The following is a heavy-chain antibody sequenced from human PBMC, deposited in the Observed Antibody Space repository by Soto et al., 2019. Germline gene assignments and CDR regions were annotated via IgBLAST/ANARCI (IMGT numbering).Heavy chain of an antibody. D-gene: IGHD1-1*01. CDR1: GLTFSPNA. V-gene: IGHV3-23*01. CDR3: AKGTTGLFDP. CDR2: ISGSGGST. J-gene: IGHJ5*02. Sequence: GGSRGVPGAASGLTFSPNAMIWCRQSPGKGLEWVSAISGSGGSTYYADSVKGRFTISRDNSKNTLYLQMNSLRAEDTVVYYCAKGTTGLFDPWGQGTLVTVSS.